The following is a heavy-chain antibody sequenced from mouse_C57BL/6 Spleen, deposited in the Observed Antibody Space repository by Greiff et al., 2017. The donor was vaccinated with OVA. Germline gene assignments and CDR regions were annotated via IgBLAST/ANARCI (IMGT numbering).Heavy chain of an antibody. J-gene: IGHJ2*01. CDR1: GYTFTSYW. Sequence: QVQLKQPGAELVRPGSSVKLSCKASGYTFTSYWMHWVKQRPIQGLEWIGNIDPSDSETHYNQKFKDKATLTVDKSSSTAYMQLSSLTSEDSAVYYCARSYYGSSGYFDYWGQGTTLTVSS. CDR3: ARSYYGSSGYFDY. CDR2: IDPSDSET. D-gene: IGHD1-1*01. V-gene: IGHV1-52*01.